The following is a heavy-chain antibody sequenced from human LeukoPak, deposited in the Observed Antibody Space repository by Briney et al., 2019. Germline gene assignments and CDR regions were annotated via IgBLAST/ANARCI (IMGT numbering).Heavy chain of an antibody. Sequence: SETLSFTCTVSGGSISSGGYYWSWIRQPPGKGLEWIGYIYHSGSTYYNPSLKSRVTISVDRSKNQFSLKLSSVTAAATAVYYCAAPEVAGTRLGRDIWGQGTMVTVSS. CDR1: GGSISSGGYY. CDR3: AAPEVAGTRLGRDI. D-gene: IGHD6-19*01. CDR2: IYHSGST. J-gene: IGHJ3*02. V-gene: IGHV4-30-2*01.